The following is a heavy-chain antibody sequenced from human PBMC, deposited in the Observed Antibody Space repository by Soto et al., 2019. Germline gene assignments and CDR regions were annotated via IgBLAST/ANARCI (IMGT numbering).Heavy chain of an antibody. Sequence: GGSLRLSCAASGFTFSSYSMNWVRQAPGKGLEWVSSISSSSSYIYYADSVKGRFTISRDNAKNSLYLQMNSLRAEDTAVYYCARDRRITIFGVVIIAGRHAAYGMDVWGQGTTVTVSS. CDR3: ARDRRITIFGVVIIAGRHAAYGMDV. D-gene: IGHD3-3*01. V-gene: IGHV3-21*01. CDR1: GFTFSSYS. J-gene: IGHJ6*02. CDR2: ISSSSSYI.